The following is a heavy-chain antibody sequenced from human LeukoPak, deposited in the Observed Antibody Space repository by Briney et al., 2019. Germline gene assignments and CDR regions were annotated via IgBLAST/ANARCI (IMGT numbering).Heavy chain of an antibody. CDR3: ARGEYSSSLTNWFDP. CDR1: GGSISSGGYY. J-gene: IGHJ5*02. CDR2: IYYSGST. V-gene: IGHV4-31*03. Sequence: SETLSLTCTVSGGSISSGGYYWSWIRQHPGTGLEWIGYIYYSGSTYYNPSLKSRVTISVDTSKNQFSLKLSSVTAADTAVYYCARGEYSSSLTNWFDPWGQGTLVTVSS. D-gene: IGHD6-6*01.